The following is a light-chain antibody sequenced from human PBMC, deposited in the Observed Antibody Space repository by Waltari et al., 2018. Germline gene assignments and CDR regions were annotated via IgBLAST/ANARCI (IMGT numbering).Light chain of an antibody. CDR1: QSVSTS. J-gene: IGKJ5*01. CDR3: QQRSTWPPIT. Sequence: DIVLTQSPATLSLSPGERATLSCSASQSVSTSLAWYQQKPGQAPRLLIYDASNRATGIPARFTGRGSGTDFTRTSSSLEPEYFGGYYCQQRSTWPPITFGQGTRLEIK. CDR2: DAS. V-gene: IGKV3-11*01.